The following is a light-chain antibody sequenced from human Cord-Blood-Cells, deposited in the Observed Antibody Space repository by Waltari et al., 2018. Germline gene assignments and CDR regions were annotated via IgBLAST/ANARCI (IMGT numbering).Light chain of an antibody. CDR3: QSYDSSLSGVV. J-gene: IGLJ2*01. CDR2: GNS. CDR1: SSNIGAGYD. Sequence: QSVLTQPPSVSGAPGQRVTISCTGSSSNIGAGYDVHWYQQLPGTAPKLLTYGNSNRPSGFPDRFSGSKSGTSASLAITGLQAEDEADYYCQSYDSSLSGVVFGGGTKLTVL. V-gene: IGLV1-40*01.